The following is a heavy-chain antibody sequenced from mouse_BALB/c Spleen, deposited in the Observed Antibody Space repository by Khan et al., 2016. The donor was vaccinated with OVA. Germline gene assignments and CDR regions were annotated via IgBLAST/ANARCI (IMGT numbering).Heavy chain of an antibody. Sequence: QIQLVQSGPELKTPGETVKISCKASGHTFTKYGMNWVKQAPGKGLKWMGWINTYTGEPTYADDFNGRFAFSLETSASTAYLQINNLKNEDTATDYCARPPYFSYVMDNWGQGTSVTVSA. CDR2: INTYTGEP. CDR1: GHTFTKYG. V-gene: IGHV9-3-1*01. D-gene: IGHD2-10*01. CDR3: ARPPYFSYVMDN. J-gene: IGHJ4*01.